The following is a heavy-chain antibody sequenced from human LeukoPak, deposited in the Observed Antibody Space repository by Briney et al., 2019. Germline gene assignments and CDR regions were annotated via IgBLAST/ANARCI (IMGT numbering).Heavy chain of an antibody. CDR3: GKDRRITIFGVARNYGMDV. J-gene: IGHJ6*02. CDR2: ISGSGGST. D-gene: IGHD3-3*01. Sequence: GGSLRLSCAASGFTFSSYAMSWVRQAPGKGLEWVSAISGSGGSTYYADSVKGRFTISRDNSKNTLYLQMNSLRAEDTAVYYWGKDRRITIFGVARNYGMDVWGQGTTVTVSS. V-gene: IGHV3-23*01. CDR1: GFTFSSYA.